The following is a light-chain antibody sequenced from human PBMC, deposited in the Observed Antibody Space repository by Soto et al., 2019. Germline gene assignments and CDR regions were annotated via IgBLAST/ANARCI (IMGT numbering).Light chain of an antibody. J-gene: IGKJ5*01. V-gene: IGKV2-28*01. Sequence: DILMTQSPLSLPVTPGEPASISCRSSQSLVHFNGYNYLDWYLQKPGQSPQLLIYLGSYRASGVPDRFSGSGSGTDFTLKISRVEAEDVGVYYCMQALQTPITFGQGTRLEIK. CDR1: QSLVHFNGYNY. CDR2: LGS. CDR3: MQALQTPIT.